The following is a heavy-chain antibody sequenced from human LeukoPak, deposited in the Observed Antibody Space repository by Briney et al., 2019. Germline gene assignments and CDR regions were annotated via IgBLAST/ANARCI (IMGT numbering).Heavy chain of an antibody. D-gene: IGHD4-23*01. CDR1: GFTFSSYA. CDR2: ISYDGSNK. J-gene: IGHJ4*02. Sequence: QSGGSLRLSCAASGFTFSSYAMHWVRQAPGKGLEWVAVISYDGSNKYYADSVKGRFTISRDNSKNTLYLQMNSLRAEDTTLYYCARAAYDYGGNPPIDYWGQGTLVTVSS. V-gene: IGHV3-30-3*01. CDR3: ARAAYDYGGNPPIDY.